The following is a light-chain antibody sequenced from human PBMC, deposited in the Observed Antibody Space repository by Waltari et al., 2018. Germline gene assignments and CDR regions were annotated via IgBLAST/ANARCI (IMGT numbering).Light chain of an antibody. V-gene: IGKV3-20*01. J-gene: IGKJ1*01. CDR1: QNIDSRD. Sequence: IVLTQSPGTLSLSPGERATLSCRASQNIDSRDLGWYQQKPGQPPRLLIFSASTRATGVPVRFSGSGSETNFTLTISRLEPEDFAVFFCHQYAYSRTFGQGTRV. CDR3: HQYAYSRT. CDR2: SAS.